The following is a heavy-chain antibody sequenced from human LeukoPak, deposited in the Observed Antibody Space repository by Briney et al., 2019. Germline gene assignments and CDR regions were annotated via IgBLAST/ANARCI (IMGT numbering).Heavy chain of an antibody. CDR3: ARRRYGLGSYSDAFDI. V-gene: IGHV3-13*04. J-gene: IGHJ3*02. D-gene: IGHD3-10*01. CDR1: GFTFIIYD. CDR2: IDTAGGT. Sequence: PGVSLRLSCAASGFTFIIYDMHWVRHPTGKGLEWVSCIDTAGGTYYAGSVKGRFTISRENSKNSLSLQMNSLRAGDTAVYYCARRRYGLGSYSDAFDIWGQGTMVTVSS.